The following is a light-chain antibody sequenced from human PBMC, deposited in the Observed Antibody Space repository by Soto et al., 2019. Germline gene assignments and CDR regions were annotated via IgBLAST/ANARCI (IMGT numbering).Light chain of an antibody. CDR1: SSDVGSYNL. V-gene: IGLV2-23*01. J-gene: IGLJ2*01. Sequence: QYALTQPASVSGSPGQSNTISCTGTSSDVGSYNLVSWYQQHPGKAPKLMIYEGSKRPSGVSNRFSGSKSGNTASLTISGLQAEDEADYYCCSYAGSSTLVFGGGTQLTVL. CDR3: CSYAGSSTLV. CDR2: EGS.